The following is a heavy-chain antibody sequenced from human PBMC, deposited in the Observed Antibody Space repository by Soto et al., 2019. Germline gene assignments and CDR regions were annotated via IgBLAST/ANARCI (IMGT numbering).Heavy chain of an antibody. J-gene: IGHJ4*02. CDR2: VSGTGGST. Sequence: GGSLRLSCAASGFTFSSYAMSWVRQAPGKGLEWVSAVSGTGGSTNYADSVKGRFTISRDSSKNTLYLQMNSLRAEDTAVYYCAKETYYEFWSGSGTFDYWGQGTLVTVYS. D-gene: IGHD3-3*01. V-gene: IGHV3-23*01. CDR3: AKETYYEFWSGSGTFDY. CDR1: GFTFSSYA.